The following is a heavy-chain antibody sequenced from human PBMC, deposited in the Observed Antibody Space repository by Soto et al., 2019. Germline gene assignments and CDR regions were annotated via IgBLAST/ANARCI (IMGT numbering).Heavy chain of an antibody. D-gene: IGHD6-13*01. Sequence: EVQLVESGGGLVQPGGSLRLSCAASGFTFSSYWMSWVRQAPGKGLEWVANIKQDGSEKYYVDSVKGRFTISRDNAKNSLYLQMNSLRAEDTDVYYCARGDSCRWQDDAFDIWGQGTMVTVSS. CDR3: ARGDSCRWQDDAFDI. J-gene: IGHJ3*02. CDR1: GFTFSSYW. V-gene: IGHV3-7*01. CDR2: IKQDGSEK.